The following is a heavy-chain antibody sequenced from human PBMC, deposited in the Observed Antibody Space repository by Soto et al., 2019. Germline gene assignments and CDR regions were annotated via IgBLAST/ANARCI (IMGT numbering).Heavy chain of an antibody. Sequence: ADSLALSGRRAGASLTFYHLNEIRPVPGKGLEWIAYTSYTGNTNYNPSLQSRVAISMDTSKNQLSLKLTSMTAADTAVYYCARDMHAGFTKYFDPWGQGTLVNVSS. J-gene: IGHJ5*02. CDR3: ARDMHAGFTKYFDP. V-gene: IGHV4-59*01. D-gene: IGHD2-8*01. CDR2: TSYTGNT. CDR1: GASLTFYH.